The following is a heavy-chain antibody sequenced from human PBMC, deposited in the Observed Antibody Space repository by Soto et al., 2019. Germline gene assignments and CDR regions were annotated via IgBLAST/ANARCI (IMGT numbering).Heavy chain of an antibody. D-gene: IGHD5-12*01. Sequence: PGGSLRLSCAASGFTFSSYSMNWVRQAPGKGLEWVSYISSSSTIYYADSVKGRFTISRDIAKNSLYLQMNSLRAEDTAVYYCARVLSGYDYYYYYYMDVWGKGTTVTVSS. J-gene: IGHJ6*03. CDR1: GFTFSSYS. V-gene: IGHV3-48*01. CDR3: ARVLSGYDYYYYYYMDV. CDR2: ISSSSTI.